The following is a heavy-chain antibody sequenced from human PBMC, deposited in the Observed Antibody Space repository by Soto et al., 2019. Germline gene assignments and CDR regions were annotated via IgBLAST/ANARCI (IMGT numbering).Heavy chain of an antibody. V-gene: IGHV1-18*01. D-gene: IGHD3-3*01. CDR3: ARTGPLGITIFGVVINHQYNWFDP. CDR2: ISAYNGNT. Sequence: ASVKVSCKSSGYTFTSYGISWVRQAPGQGLEWMGWISAYNGNTNYAQRLQGRVTMTTDTSTSTAYMELRSLRSDDTAVYYCARTGPLGITIFGVVINHQYNWFDPWGQGTLVTVSS. CDR1: GYTFTSYG. J-gene: IGHJ5*02.